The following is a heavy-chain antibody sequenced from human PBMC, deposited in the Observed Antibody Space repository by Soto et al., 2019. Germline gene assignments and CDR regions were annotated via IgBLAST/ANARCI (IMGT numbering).Heavy chain of an antibody. D-gene: IGHD2-2*01. Sequence: SETLSLTCTVSGGSISSYYWSWIRQPPGKGLEWIGYIYYSGSTNYNPSLKSRVTISVDTSKNQFSLKLSSVTAADTAVYYCARVGIVVPAAPNEYYFHYWGQGTLVTSPQ. CDR1: GGSISSYY. J-gene: IGHJ4*02. CDR3: ARVGIVVPAAPNEYYFHY. CDR2: IYYSGST. V-gene: IGHV4-59*01.